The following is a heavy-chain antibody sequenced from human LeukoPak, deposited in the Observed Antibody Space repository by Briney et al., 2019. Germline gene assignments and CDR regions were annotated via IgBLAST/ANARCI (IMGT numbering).Heavy chain of an antibody. V-gene: IGHV4-34*01. D-gene: IGHD3-22*01. CDR1: GGSFSGYY. J-gene: IGHJ3*02. CDR2: INHSGST. CDR3: ARHGDGKYYYDSSGLSRAFDI. Sequence: SETLSLTCAVYGGSFSGYYWSWIRQPPGKGLEWIGEINHSGSTNYNPSLKSRVTISVDTSKNQFSLKLSSVTAADTAVYYCARHGDGKYYYDSSGLSRAFDIWGQGTMVTVSS.